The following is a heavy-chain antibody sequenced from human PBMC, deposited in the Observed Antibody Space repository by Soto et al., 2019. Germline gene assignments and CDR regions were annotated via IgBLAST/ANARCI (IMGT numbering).Heavy chain of an antibody. J-gene: IGHJ5*02. CDR2: IKQDGGEK. CDR3: ARRYSSSWSGFDP. Sequence: PGGSLRLSCAASGVTFSSYWMSWVRQAPGKGLEWVANIKQDGGEKYYVGSVKGRFTISRDNAKNSLYLQMNSLRVEDTALYYCARRYSSSWSGFDPWGQGTLVTVSS. CDR1: GVTFSSYW. D-gene: IGHD6-13*01. V-gene: IGHV3-7*01.